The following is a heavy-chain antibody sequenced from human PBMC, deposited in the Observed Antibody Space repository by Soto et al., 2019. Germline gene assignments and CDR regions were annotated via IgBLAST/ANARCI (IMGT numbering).Heavy chain of an antibody. V-gene: IGHV4-59*08. CDR1: GGSISSPY. J-gene: IGHJ6*03. Sequence: QVQLQESGPGLVKPSETLSLACTVSGGSISSPYWSWIRQPPGKGLEWIGYIYYSGSTNYNPSLKCRVTISVDTPKNQFTPNLNSVTAADTAIYYCARGDSYYRYMDVWGKGTTVTVSS. CDR2: IYYSGST. CDR3: ARGDSYYRYMDV. D-gene: IGHD1-26*01.